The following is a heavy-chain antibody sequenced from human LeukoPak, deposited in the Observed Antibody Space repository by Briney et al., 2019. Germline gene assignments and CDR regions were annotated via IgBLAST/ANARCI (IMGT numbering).Heavy chain of an antibody. J-gene: IGHJ4*02. D-gene: IGHD6-19*01. CDR1: GDSFTRYY. V-gene: IGHV4-39*01. Sequence: PSETLSLTCAVNGDSFTRYYWTWIRQPPGKGLEWIGSIYYSGSTYYNPSLKSRVTISVDTSKNQFSLKLSSVTAADTAVYYCARHGYSSGWYFDYWGQGTLVTVSS. CDR3: ARHGYSSGWYFDY. CDR2: IYYSGST.